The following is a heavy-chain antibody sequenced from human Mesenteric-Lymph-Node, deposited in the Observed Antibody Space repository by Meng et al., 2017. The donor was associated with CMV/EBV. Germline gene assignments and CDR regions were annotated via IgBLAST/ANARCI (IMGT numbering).Heavy chain of an antibody. CDR2: MNPNSGNT. D-gene: IGHD3-16*01. CDR3: ARVPGGGNDY. V-gene: IGHV1-8*01. J-gene: IGHJ4*02. Sequence: ASVKVSCKASAYTSTSYDINWVRQATGQGLEWMGWMNPNSGNTVYAQKFQGRVTMTTDTSTSTAYMELRSLRSDDTAVYYCARVPGGGNDYWGQGTLVTVSS. CDR1: AYTSTSYD.